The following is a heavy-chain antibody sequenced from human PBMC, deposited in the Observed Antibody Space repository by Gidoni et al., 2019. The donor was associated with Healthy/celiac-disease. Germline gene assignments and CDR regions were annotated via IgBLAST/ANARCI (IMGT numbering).Heavy chain of an antibody. J-gene: IGHJ6*03. V-gene: IGHV3-21*01. CDR1: GFTFRSSS. Sequence: EVQLVESGGGLVKPGGSLRLPCPASGFTFRSSSLNWVRQAPGKGLEWVSSISSSSSYIYYADSVKGRFTISRDNAKNSLYLQMNSLRAEDTAVYYCARGSYDFWSGYYPSNYYYYMDVWGKGTTVTVSS. CDR2: ISSSSSYI. CDR3: ARGSYDFWSGYYPSNYYYYMDV. D-gene: IGHD3-3*01.